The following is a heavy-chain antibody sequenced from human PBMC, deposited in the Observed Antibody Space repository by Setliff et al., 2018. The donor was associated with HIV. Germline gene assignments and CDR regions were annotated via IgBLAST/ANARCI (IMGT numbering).Heavy chain of an antibody. CDR3: ARRIAFDI. CDR1: GYTFTGYY. J-gene: IGHJ3*02. CDR2: INPNSGVT. Sequence: ASVKVSCKTSGYTFTGYYMHWVRQAPGQGLEWLGWINPNSGVTKYAQNFQGRVNMTRDTSTNRAYMELSRLRSDDTAVYYCARRIAFDIWGQGTMVTVSS. V-gene: IGHV1-2*02.